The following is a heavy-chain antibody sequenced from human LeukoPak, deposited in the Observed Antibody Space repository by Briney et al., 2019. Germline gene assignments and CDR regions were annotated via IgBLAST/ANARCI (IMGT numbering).Heavy chain of an antibody. J-gene: IGHJ3*02. Sequence: GGSLRLSCAASGFTFSSYSMNWVRQAPGQGLEWVSSISSSSSYIYYADTVKGRFTISRDNAKNSLYLQMNSLRSEDTAVYYCARDRPNYDILTGYYSTDAFDIWGQGTMVTVSS. CDR2: ISSSSSYI. CDR3: ARDRPNYDILTGYYSTDAFDI. CDR1: GFTFSSYS. V-gene: IGHV3-21*01. D-gene: IGHD3-9*01.